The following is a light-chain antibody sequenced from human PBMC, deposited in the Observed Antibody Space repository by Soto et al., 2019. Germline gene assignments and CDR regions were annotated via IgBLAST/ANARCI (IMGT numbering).Light chain of an antibody. J-gene: IGKJ2*01. V-gene: IGKV1-5*03. CDR3: QQYDVYSGIT. Sequence: DIRLTQSPSTLSASVGDRVTITCRASQSISDRLAWYQQKSGKAPRLLIYRASSLENGVPSRFSGSGSGTEFTLTISSLQPDDFETYYCQQYDVYSGITFGQGTKLDI. CDR2: RAS. CDR1: QSISDR.